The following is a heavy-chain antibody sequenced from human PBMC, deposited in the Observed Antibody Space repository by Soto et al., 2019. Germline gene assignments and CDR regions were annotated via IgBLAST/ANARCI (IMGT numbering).Heavy chain of an antibody. J-gene: IGHJ4*02. Sequence: GASVKVSFKASGYTFTSYAMHWVRQAPGQRLEWMGWINAGNGNTKYSQKFQGRVTITRDTSASTAYMELSSLRSEDTAVYYCSAINYGSGSYYNSANFDYWGQGTLVTVSS. CDR1: GYTFTSYA. D-gene: IGHD3-10*01. CDR2: INAGNGNT. CDR3: SAINYGSGSYYNSANFDY. V-gene: IGHV1-3*01.